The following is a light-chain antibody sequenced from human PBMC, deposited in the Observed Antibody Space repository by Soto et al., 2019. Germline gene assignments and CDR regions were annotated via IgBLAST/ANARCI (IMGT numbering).Light chain of an antibody. J-gene: IGLJ1*01. CDR3: SSYAGSNWYV. CDR1: NSDVGGYNY. V-gene: IGLV2-8*01. CDR2: EVS. Sequence: QSVLTQPPSASGSPGQSVTISCTGTNSDVGGYNYVSWYQQYSGKAPRLIIYEVSERPSGVPDRFSGSKSGNTASLTVSGLQTADEADYYCSSYAGSNWYVFGTGTKLTVL.